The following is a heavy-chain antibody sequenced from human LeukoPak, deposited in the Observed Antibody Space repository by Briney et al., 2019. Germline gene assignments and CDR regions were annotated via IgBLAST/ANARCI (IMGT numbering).Heavy chain of an antibody. CDR2: IKQDGSEK. J-gene: IGHJ5*02. D-gene: IGHD6-6*01. CDR3: ARSIAARFRWFDP. CDR1: GFTFSSYA. Sequence: GGSLRLSCAASGFTFSSYAMHWVRQAPGKGLEWVANIKQDGSEKYYVDSVKGRFTISRDNAKNSLYLQMNSLRAEDTAVYYCARSIAARFRWFDPWGQGTLVTVSS. V-gene: IGHV3-7*01.